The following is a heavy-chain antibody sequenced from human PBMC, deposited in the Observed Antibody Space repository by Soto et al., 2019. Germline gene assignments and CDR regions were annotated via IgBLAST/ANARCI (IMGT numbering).Heavy chain of an antibody. Sequence: GGSLRLSCAASGFTFSSYGMHWVRQAPGKGLEWVAVISYDGSNKYYADSVKGRFTISRDNSKNTLYLQMNSLRAEDTAVYYCAKDRARRVVTAITFDYWGQGTLVTVSS. D-gene: IGHD2-21*02. CDR2: ISYDGSNK. V-gene: IGHV3-30*18. CDR1: GFTFSSYG. CDR3: AKDRARRVVTAITFDY. J-gene: IGHJ4*02.